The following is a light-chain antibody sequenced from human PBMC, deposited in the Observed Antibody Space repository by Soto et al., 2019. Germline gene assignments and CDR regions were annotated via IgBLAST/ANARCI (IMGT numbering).Light chain of an antibody. CDR3: QQYGSSPLT. V-gene: IGKV3-20*01. CDR2: GSS. CDR1: QSVSSSY. J-gene: IGKJ4*01. Sequence: EIVLTQSPGTLSLSPGERATLSCRASQSVSSSYLAWYQQKPGQAPRLLIYGSSSRATGSPDRFSGSGSGTDFTLTIRRVEPEDFAVYYCQQYGSSPLTFGGGTKVEMK.